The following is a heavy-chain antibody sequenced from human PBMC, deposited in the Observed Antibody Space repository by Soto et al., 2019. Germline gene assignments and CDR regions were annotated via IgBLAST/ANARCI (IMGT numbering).Heavy chain of an antibody. D-gene: IGHD2-15*01. J-gene: IGHJ4*02. V-gene: IGHV4-30-4*01. CDR3: ARVRFVSGGSPSPYYFDY. CDR2: IYYSGST. Sequence: PSETLSLTCTVSGGSISSGDYYWSWIRQPPGKGLEWIGYIYYSGSTYYNPSLKSRVTISVDTSKNQFSLKLSSVTAADTAVYYCARVRFVSGGSPSPYYFDYWGQGTLVTVSS. CDR1: GGSISSGDYY.